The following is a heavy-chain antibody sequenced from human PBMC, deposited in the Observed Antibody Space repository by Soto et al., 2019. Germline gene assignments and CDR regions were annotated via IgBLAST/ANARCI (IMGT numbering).Heavy chain of an antibody. D-gene: IGHD3-10*01. CDR1: GGSISSSSYY. V-gene: IGHV4-39*01. Sequence: QLQLQESGPGLVKPSETLSLTCTVSGGSISSSSYYWGWIRQPPGKGLEWIGSIYYSGSTYYNPSLKSRVTISVDSSKNQFALKLSSVTAADTAVYYCARHLRLLGFGETDAFDIWGQGTMVTVSS. CDR2: IYYSGST. CDR3: ARHLRLLGFGETDAFDI. J-gene: IGHJ3*02.